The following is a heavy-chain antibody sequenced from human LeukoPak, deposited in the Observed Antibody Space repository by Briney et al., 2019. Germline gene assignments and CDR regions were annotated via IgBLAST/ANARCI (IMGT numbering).Heavy chain of an antibody. CDR1: GFTFSSYA. V-gene: IGHV3-23*01. J-gene: IGHJ4*02. D-gene: IGHD6-19*01. Sequence: RPGGSLRLSCAASGFTFSSYAMSWVRQAPGKGLEWVSAISGSGGSTYYADSVKGRFTISRDNSKNTLYLQMNSLRAEDTAVYYCAKGPHGIAVAGYDYWGQGTLVTVSS. CDR2: ISGSGGST. CDR3: AKGPHGIAVAGYDY.